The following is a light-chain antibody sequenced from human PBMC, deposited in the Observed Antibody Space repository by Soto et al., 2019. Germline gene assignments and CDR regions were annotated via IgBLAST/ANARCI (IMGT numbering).Light chain of an antibody. V-gene: IGKV3-20*01. Sequence: VLTQSPGTLSLSPGERATLSCRASQSFRSNVAFCHQKPGQARRLVIYAASTRATGIPDMFSGSGSGTDFALTISRLEAEDFVVYYCQQYGSSPRTFGQGTKVDIK. J-gene: IGKJ1*01. CDR2: AAS. CDR1: QSFRSN. CDR3: QQYGSSPRT.